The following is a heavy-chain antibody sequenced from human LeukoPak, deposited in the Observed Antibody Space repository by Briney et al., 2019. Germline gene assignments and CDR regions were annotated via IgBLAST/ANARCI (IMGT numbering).Heavy chain of an antibody. J-gene: IGHJ3*02. CDR2: IYHSGST. CDR1: GYSISSGYY. D-gene: IGHD3-9*01. CDR3: AREVLRYFDWLSHPSFDAFDI. V-gene: IGHV4-38-2*02. Sequence: SETLSLTCTVSGYSISSGYYWGWIRQPPGKGLEWIGSIYHSGSTYYNPSLKSRVTISVDTSKNQFSLKLSSVTAADAAVYYCAREVLRYFDWLSHPSFDAFDIWGQGTMVTVSS.